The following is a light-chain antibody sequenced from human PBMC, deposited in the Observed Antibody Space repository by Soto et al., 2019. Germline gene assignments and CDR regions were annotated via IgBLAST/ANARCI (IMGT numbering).Light chain of an antibody. CDR3: SSYTSSSTHYV. Sequence: QSALTQPPSVSGSPGQSVTISCTGTSSDVGSYNRVSWYQQPPGTAPKLMIYEVSNRPSGVPDRFSGSKSGYTASLTISGLQAEDEADYYCSSYTSSSTHYVFGTGTKLTVL. J-gene: IGLJ1*01. CDR1: SSDVGSYNR. CDR2: EVS. V-gene: IGLV2-18*02.